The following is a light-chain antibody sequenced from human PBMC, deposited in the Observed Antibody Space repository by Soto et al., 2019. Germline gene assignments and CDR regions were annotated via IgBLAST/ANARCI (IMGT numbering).Light chain of an antibody. J-gene: IGKJ1*01. CDR2: DTS. CDR1: QSVGSY. CDR3: QQRSDWPPT. V-gene: IGKV3-11*01. Sequence: EIVLTQSPGTLSLSPGDRATLSCRASQSVGSYLAWFQQTPGQAPRLLIYDTSNRATGIPARFSGSGSGTDFTLTISSLETEDFAVYYCQQRSDWPPTFGQGTKVDIK.